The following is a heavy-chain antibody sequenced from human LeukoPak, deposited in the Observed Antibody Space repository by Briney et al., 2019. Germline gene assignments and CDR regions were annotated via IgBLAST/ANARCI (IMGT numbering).Heavy chain of an antibody. CDR3: ARDQNAFDY. Sequence: GGSLRLSCAASGFTLSRSYMNWVRQAPGKGLECVSVIYSDGTTYYAESVKGRFTISRDNSKKTLYLQMNSLRVEDTAVYYCARDQNAFDYWGQGTLVTVSS. CDR1: GFTLSRSY. V-gene: IGHV3-53*01. CDR2: IYSDGTT. J-gene: IGHJ4*02.